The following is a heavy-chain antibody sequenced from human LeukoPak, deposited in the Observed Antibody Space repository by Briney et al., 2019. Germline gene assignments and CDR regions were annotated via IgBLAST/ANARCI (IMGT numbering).Heavy chain of an antibody. J-gene: IGHJ4*02. CDR1: GFTFDDYA. Sequence: PGGSLRLSCAASGFTFDDYAMHWVRQAPGKGLEWVSGISWNSGSIGYADSVKGRFTISRDNAKNSLYLQMNSLRAEDTAVYYCARDRYSYGFEPLGYWGQGTLVTVSS. CDR2: ISWNSGSI. V-gene: IGHV3-9*01. CDR3: ARDRYSYGFEPLGY. D-gene: IGHD5-18*01.